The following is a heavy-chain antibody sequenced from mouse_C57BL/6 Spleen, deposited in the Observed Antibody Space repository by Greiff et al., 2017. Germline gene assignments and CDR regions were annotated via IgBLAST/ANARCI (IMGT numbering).Heavy chain of an antibody. J-gene: IGHJ1*03. V-gene: IGHV1-52*01. CDR2: IDPSDSDT. D-gene: IGHD2-5*01. CDR3: ARQTYYSNYGYFDV. Sequence: QVQLQQPGAELVRPGSSVKLSCKASGYTFTSYWMHWVKQRPIQGLEWIGNIDPSDSDTHYNQKFKDKATLTVDKSSSTAYMQLSSLTSEDSAVYYCARQTYYSNYGYFDVWGTGTTVTVSS. CDR1: GYTFTSYW.